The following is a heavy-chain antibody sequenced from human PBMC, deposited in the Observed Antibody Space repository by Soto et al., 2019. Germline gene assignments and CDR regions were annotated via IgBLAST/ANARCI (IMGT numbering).Heavy chain of an antibody. CDR1: GFTFSSYS. CDR3: TTEAGTTLVDY. D-gene: IGHD1-1*01. J-gene: IGHJ4*02. V-gene: IGHV3-21*03. CDR2: ISSSSSYI. Sequence: GGSLRLSCAASGFTFSSYSMNWVRQAPGKGLEWVSSISSSSSYIYYADSVKGRFTISRDDSKNTLCLQMNSLTAEDTAVYYCTTEAGTTLVDYWGQGTLVTVSS.